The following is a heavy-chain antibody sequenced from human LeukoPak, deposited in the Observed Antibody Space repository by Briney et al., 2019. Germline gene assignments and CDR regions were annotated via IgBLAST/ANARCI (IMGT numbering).Heavy chain of an antibody. D-gene: IGHD2-2*01. Sequence: PSETLSLTCTVSGGSISSYYWSWIRQPPGKGLEWIGRIYTSGSTNYNPSLKSRVTISVDTSKNQFSLKLSSVTAADTAVYYCARELLYCSSTSCLGYFDPWGQGTLVTVSS. CDR1: GGSISSYY. J-gene: IGHJ5*02. CDR3: ARELLYCSSTSCLGYFDP. V-gene: IGHV4-4*08. CDR2: IYTSGST.